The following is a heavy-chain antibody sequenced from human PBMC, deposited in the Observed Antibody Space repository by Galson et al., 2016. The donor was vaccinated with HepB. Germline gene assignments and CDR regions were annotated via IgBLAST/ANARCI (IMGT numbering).Heavy chain of an antibody. CDR2: ISHDGSNK. Sequence: SLRLSCAASGFTFSNYPMHWVRQAPGKGLEWVAVISHDGSNKHYADSVKGRFTFSRDNSKSTLYLQMNSLRAEDTAVYYCARADNSDAFDIWGQGTMVTVPS. CDR1: GFTFSNYP. J-gene: IGHJ3*02. V-gene: IGHV3-30*04. CDR3: ARADNSDAFDI. D-gene: IGHD1-20*01.